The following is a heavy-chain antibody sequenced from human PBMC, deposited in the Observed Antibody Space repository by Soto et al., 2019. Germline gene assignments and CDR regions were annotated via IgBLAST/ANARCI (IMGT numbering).Heavy chain of an antibody. CDR1: GGSVRSGTYY. D-gene: IGHD2-15*01. Sequence: SETLSLTCTVSGGSVRSGTYYWSWIRQPPGKGLEWIGSIYYSGSTYYNPSLKSRVTISVDTSKNQFSLKLSSVTAADTAVYYCARHTPAISISDHWGQGTLVTVSS. CDR3: ARHTPAISISDH. J-gene: IGHJ4*02. V-gene: IGHV4-39*01. CDR2: IYYSGST.